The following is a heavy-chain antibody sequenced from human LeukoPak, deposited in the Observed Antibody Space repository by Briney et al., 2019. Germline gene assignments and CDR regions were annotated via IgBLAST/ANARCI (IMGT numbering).Heavy chain of an antibody. J-gene: IGHJ4*02. Sequence: AGGSLRLSCAASGFTFSSYSMNWVRQAPGKGLEWVSSISSSSSYIYYADSVKGRFTISRDNAKNSLYLQMNSLRAEDTAVYYCAKVRYCSGGSCYFFDYWGQGTLVTVSS. CDR1: GFTFSSYS. D-gene: IGHD2-15*01. V-gene: IGHV3-21*01. CDR3: AKVRYCSGGSCYFFDY. CDR2: ISSSSSYI.